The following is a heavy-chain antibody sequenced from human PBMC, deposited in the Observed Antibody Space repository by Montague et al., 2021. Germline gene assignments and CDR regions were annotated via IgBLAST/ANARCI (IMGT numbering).Heavy chain of an antibody. Sequence: SETLSLTCTVFGDSINTYSWSWIQQPAGKGLEWIGRLSNGGSTNSNPSLKSRVSMSVDTSKNQFSLKLSSVTAADTAVYFCARDTVGASGYFYYYMDVWGRGTTVTVSS. V-gene: IGHV4-4*07. CDR1: GDSINTYS. D-gene: IGHD1-26*01. CDR2: LSNGGST. CDR3: ARDTVGASGYFYYYMDV. J-gene: IGHJ6*03.